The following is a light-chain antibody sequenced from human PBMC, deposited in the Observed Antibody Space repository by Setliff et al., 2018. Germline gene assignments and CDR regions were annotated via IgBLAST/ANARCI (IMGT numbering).Light chain of an antibody. Sequence: QSVLTQPASVSGSPGQSITISCSGTGRDVGSYDLVSWYQQHPGKAPKLIIYAVSDRPSGVSHRFSGSKFGNTAYLTISGLRTEDEADYYCNAYSADTTYVFGSGTKGTV. CDR2: AVS. CDR3: NAYSADTTYV. V-gene: IGLV2-14*03. CDR1: GRDVGSYDL. J-gene: IGLJ1*01.